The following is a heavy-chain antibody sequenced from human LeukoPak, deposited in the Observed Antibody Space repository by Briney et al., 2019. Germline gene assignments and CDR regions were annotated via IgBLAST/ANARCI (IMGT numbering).Heavy chain of an antibody. V-gene: IGHV3-23*01. J-gene: IGHJ4*02. CDR1: GFTFSNFA. CDR3: ARSGTN. Sequence: PGGSLRLSCAGSGFTFSNFAMNWVRQAPGKGLEWVSSISDGGGRTYYADSVKGRFTISRDNSKNTLYLQMNSLRAEDTAVYYCARSGTNWGQGTLVTVSS. D-gene: IGHD3-10*01. CDR2: ISDGGGRT.